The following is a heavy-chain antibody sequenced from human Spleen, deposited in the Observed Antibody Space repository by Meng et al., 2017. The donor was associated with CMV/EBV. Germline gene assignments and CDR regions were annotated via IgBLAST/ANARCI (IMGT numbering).Heavy chain of an antibody. CDR2: INHSGST. D-gene: IGHD6-13*01. CDR1: GGSFSGYY. V-gene: IGHV4-34*01. CDR3: ASHIAAAGTGY. Sequence: QGQLQQWGAGLLTPSETLSLTCAFYGGSFSGYYWSWFRQPPGKGLEWIGEINHSGSTNYNPSLKSRVTISVDTSKNQFSLKLSSVTAADTAVYYCASHIAAAGTGYWGQGTLVTVSS. J-gene: IGHJ4*02.